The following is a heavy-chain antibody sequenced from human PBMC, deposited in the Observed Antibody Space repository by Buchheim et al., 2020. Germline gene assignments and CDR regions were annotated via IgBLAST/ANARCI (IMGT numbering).Heavy chain of an antibody. CDR2: IYWDDDK. V-gene: IGHV2-5*02. J-gene: IGHJ4*02. D-gene: IGHD3-22*01. CDR3: AHSSYYYDSSGLWNPNY. Sequence: QITLKESGPTLVKPTQTLTLTCTFSGFSLSTSGVGVGWIRQPPGKALEWLALIYWDDDKRYSPSQKSRLTITKDTSKNQVVLTMTNMDPVDTATYYCAHSSYYYDSSGLWNPNYWGQGTL. CDR1: GFSLSTSGVG.